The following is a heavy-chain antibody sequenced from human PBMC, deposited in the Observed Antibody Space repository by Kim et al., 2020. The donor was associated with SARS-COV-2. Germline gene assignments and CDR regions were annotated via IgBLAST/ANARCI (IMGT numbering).Heavy chain of an antibody. CDR1: GFTFSSYW. Sequence: GGSLRLSCAASGFTFSSYWMHWVRQAPGKGLVWVSRINSDGSSTSYADSVKGRFTISRDNAKNTLYLQMNSLRAEDTAVYYCAIQGDYYDGTFDYWGQGTLVTVSS. CDR3: AIQGDYYDGTFDY. D-gene: IGHD3-22*01. J-gene: IGHJ4*02. CDR2: INSDGSST. V-gene: IGHV3-74*01.